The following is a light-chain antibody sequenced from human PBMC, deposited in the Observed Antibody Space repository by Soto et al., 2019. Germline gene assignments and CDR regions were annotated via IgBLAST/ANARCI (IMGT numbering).Light chain of an antibody. CDR1: QSVSSSY. CDR2: GAS. CDR3: QQYGSSPRRT. V-gene: IGKV3-20*01. J-gene: IGKJ1*01. Sequence: EIVLTQSPGTLSLSPWERVTLSCRASQSVSSSYLAWYQQKPGQAPRLLIYGASSRATGIPDRFSGSGSGTDFTLTISRLEPEDFAVYYCQQYGSSPRRTFGQGTKVDIK.